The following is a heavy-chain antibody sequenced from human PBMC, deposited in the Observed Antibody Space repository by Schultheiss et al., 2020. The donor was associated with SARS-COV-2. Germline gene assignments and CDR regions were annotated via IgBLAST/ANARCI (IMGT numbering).Heavy chain of an antibody. CDR3: AKLTIFGVVRSGAEIDY. Sequence: GESLKISCAASGFTFSSYAMSWVRQAPGKGLEWVSAISGSGGSTYYADSVKGRFTISRDNSKNTLYLQMNSLRAEDTAVYYCAKLTIFGVVRSGAEIDYWGQGTLVTVSS. D-gene: IGHD3-3*01. CDR1: GFTFSSYA. V-gene: IGHV3-23*01. CDR2: ISGSGGST. J-gene: IGHJ4*02.